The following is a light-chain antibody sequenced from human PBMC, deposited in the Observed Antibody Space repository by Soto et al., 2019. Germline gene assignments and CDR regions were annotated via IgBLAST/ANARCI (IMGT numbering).Light chain of an antibody. CDR1: QSVSSN. J-gene: IGKJ2*01. V-gene: IGKV3-15*01. CDR2: GAS. CDR3: QQYNNWPPAYT. Sequence: EIVMTQSPATLSVSPGERATLSCRASQSVSSNLAWYRQKPGQAPRLLIYGASTRATGIPARFSGSGSGTEFTLTISSLQSEDFAVYYCQQYNNWPPAYTFGQGTKVDIK.